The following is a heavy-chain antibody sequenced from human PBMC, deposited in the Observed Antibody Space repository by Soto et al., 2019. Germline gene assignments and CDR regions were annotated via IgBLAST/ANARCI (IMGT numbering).Heavy chain of an antibody. CDR1: GGSVSTVNHY. CDR2: IYYSGST. V-gene: IGHV4-61*01. D-gene: IGHD1-26*01. J-gene: IGHJ4*02. Sequence: QVQLQESGPGLVKPSETLSLTCTVSGGSVSTVNHYWSWIRQPPGKGLEWIGYIYYSGSTNYSPSLKSRVTISVDTSKNQFSLKLNSVTAADTAVYYCARGWERGFFDYWGQGTLVTVSS. CDR3: ARGWERGFFDY.